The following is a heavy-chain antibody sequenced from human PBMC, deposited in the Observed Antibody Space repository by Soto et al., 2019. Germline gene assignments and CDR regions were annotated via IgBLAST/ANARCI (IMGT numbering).Heavy chain of an antibody. D-gene: IGHD1-7*01. J-gene: IGHJ4*02. V-gene: IGHV3-23*01. Sequence: GGSLRLSCAASGFTFNRYGMSWVRQAPGKGLEWVSAISGSGDSTYYADSVKGRLTISRDSSNNTLYLQMNNLRADDTALYFCVKLRLELLYLDSWGLGALVTVSS. CDR2: ISGSGDST. CDR1: GFTFNRYG. CDR3: VKLRLELLYLDS.